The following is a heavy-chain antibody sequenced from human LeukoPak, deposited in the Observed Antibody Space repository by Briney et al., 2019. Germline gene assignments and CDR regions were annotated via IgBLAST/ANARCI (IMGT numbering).Heavy chain of an antibody. D-gene: IGHD4-23*01. CDR2: ISSSSSSYI. V-gene: IGHV3-21*01. CDR3: ARENYGGNSRALDAFDI. Sequence: GGSLRLSCAASGFTFSSYSMNWVRQAPGKGLEWVSSISSSSSSYIYYADSVKGRFTISRDNAKNSLYLQMNSLRAEDTAVYYCARENYGGNSRALDAFDIWGQGTMVTVSS. CDR1: GFTFSSYS. J-gene: IGHJ3*02.